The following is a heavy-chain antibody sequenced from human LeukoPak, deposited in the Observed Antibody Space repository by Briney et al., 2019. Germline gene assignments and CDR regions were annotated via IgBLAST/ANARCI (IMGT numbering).Heavy chain of an antibody. CDR1: GFTFSSYR. Sequence: GGSLRLSCTASGFTFSSYRLSWVRQAPGKGQEWVSTLSDSGDDTYYADSVKGRFTISRDNSKNTLYLQMNSLRAEDTAIYYCTSFAPYEAFDIWGQGTMVTVSS. CDR2: LSDSGDDT. CDR3: TSFAPYEAFDI. V-gene: IGHV3-23*01. J-gene: IGHJ3*02.